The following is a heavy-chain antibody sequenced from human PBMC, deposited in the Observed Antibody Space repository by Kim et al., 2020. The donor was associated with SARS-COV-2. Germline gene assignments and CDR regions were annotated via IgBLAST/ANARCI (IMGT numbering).Heavy chain of an antibody. CDR3: SRPNSEKYPWAFDL. J-gene: IGHJ3*01. CDR1: GITVSVNY. V-gene: IGHV3-53*01. CDR2: VSAGFNT. D-gene: IGHD2-8*01. Sequence: GGSLRLSCAVSGITVSVNYMSWVRQAPGKGLEWVSLVSAGFNTYYADSVKGRFTVSRDDSKNMLYLEMNTLRVEDTAVYYCSRPNSEKYPWAFDLRGQGT.